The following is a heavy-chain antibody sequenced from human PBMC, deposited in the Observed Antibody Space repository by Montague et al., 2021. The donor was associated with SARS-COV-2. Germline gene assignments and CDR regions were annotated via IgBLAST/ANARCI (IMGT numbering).Heavy chain of an antibody. V-gene: IGHV4-39*01. Sequence: SETRSLTCTVSGDSIRNSDYSWGWVRQPPGNGLEWIGNIYNGGSTFYNPSLKSRVTIFVDTSKNQFSPKLSSVTAADTAVYYCATRTRYPQNDFGFWGQGTLVTVSS. J-gene: IGHJ4*01. D-gene: IGHD1-14*01. CDR1: GDSIRNSDYS. CDR3: ATRTRYPQNDFGF. CDR2: IYNGGST.